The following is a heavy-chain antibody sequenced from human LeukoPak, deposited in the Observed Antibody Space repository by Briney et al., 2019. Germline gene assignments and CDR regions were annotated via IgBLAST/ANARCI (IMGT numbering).Heavy chain of an antibody. CDR3: ARANGDYVGWFDP. D-gene: IGHD4-17*01. CDR1: GYTFTSYY. J-gene: IGHJ5*02. CDR2: INPSGGST. V-gene: IGHV1-46*01. Sequence: ASVKVSCKASGYTFTSYYMHWVRQAPGQGLEWMGIINPSGGSTSYAQKFQGRVTMTRDMSTSTVYMELSSLRSEDTAVYYCARANGDYVGWFDPWGQGTLVTVSS.